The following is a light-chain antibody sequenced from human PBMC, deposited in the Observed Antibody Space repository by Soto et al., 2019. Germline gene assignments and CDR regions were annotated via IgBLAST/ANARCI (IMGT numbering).Light chain of an antibody. Sequence: QSALAQPASVSGSPGQSIAISCTGTNSNIGRYNLVSWYQQYPGKAPKLIIYEVNYRPSGVSDRFSGSKSGNTASLVISGLQTEDEADYYCCSFTTSTPRVFGTGTKLTVL. V-gene: IGLV2-14*02. CDR1: NSNIGRYNL. CDR2: EVN. CDR3: CSFTTSTPRV. J-gene: IGLJ1*01.